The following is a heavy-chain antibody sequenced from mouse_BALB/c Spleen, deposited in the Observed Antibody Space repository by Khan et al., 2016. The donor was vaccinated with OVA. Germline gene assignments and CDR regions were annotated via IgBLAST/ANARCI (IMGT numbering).Heavy chain of an antibody. CDR2: INPTSGYT. J-gene: IGHJ2*01. CDR3: ARDRIDY. Sequence: QLSGAELAKPGASVKMSCTASGYTFTSYWMHWIKQRPGQGLEWIGYINPTSGYTDYNQKFKDKATLTADKSSSTAYMQLSSLTSDDSAVYYCARDRIDYWGQGTALTVSS. V-gene: IGHV1-7*01. CDR1: GYTFTSYW.